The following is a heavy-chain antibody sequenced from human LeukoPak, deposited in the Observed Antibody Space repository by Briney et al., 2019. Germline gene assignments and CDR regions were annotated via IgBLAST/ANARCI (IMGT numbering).Heavy chain of an antibody. CDR2: INHSGGT. J-gene: IGHJ4*02. CDR3: AGRRSCTSCYVTFDY. V-gene: IGHV4-34*01. Sequence: PETLSLTCAVYGGSFSGYYWSWIRQPPGKGLEWIGEINHSGGTNYNPSLKSRVTISVDTSKNQFSLKLSSVTAADTAVYYCAGRRSCTSCYVTFDYWGQGTLVTVSS. CDR1: GGSFSGYY. D-gene: IGHD2-2*01.